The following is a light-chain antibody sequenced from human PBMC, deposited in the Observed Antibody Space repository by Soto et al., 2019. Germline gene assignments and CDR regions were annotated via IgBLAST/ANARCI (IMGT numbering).Light chain of an antibody. Sequence: DIVMTQSPDSLAVSLGERATVNCKSSQSVLHRSSNKNFLAWYQQKPGQPPKLLISWAPTRESGVPDRFSGSGSETDFAPTISTLQAEDVAVYFCQHYYNTPWTFGQGTKVEIK. CDR2: WAP. J-gene: IGKJ1*01. CDR3: QHYYNTPWT. CDR1: QSVLHRSSNKNF. V-gene: IGKV4-1*01.